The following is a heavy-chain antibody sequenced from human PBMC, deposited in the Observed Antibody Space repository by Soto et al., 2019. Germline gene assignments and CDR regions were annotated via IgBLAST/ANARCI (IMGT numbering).Heavy chain of an antibody. J-gene: IGHJ5*02. CDR2: ISGNGGST. CDR3: ARGGGWYVWFDP. CDR1: GFTFSTYP. Sequence: GGSLRLSCAASGFTFSTYPIHWVRQGPGTGLEYVAGISGNGGSTHYANSVKGRFTISRDNSKSTLYLQMSSLRSEDTAVYYCARGGGWYVWFDPWGQGTLVTVSS. V-gene: IGHV3-64*01. D-gene: IGHD6-19*01.